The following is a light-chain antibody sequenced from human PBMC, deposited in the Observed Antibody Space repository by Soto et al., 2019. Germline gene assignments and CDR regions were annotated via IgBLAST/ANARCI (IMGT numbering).Light chain of an antibody. J-gene: IGKJ1*01. CDR3: MQALQTPPWT. CDR1: QTIGTY. Sequence: IEVTQSPSSLAASLGDRVTITCRASQTIGTYVNWYRQKSGAAPELLIYDASTLQSGVPSRFRGSASGTDFTLKISRVEAEDVGVYYCMQALQTPPWTFGQGTKVDIK. CDR2: DAS. V-gene: IGKV1-39*01.